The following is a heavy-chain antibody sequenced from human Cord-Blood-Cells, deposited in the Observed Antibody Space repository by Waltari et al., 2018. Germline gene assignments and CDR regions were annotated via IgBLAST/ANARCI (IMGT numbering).Heavy chain of an antibody. Sequence: EVQLVQSGAEVKKPGESLKISCKGSGYSFTSYWIGWVRQMPGKGLEWMGIIDPGDSNTRYSPSFQGQVTISADKSISTAYLQWSSLKASDTAMYYCARAATYYYGSGSSRNWFDPWGQGTLVTVSS. CDR3: ARAATYYYGSGSSRNWFDP. D-gene: IGHD3-10*01. CDR2: IDPGDSNT. V-gene: IGHV5-51*01. CDR1: GYSFTSYW. J-gene: IGHJ5*02.